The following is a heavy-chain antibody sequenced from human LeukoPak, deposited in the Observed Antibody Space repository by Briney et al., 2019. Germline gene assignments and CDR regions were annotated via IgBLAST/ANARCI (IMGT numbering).Heavy chain of an antibody. V-gene: IGHV1-69*05. CDR2: IIPIFGTA. CDR3: AREDYYGSGSYLNY. J-gene: IGHJ4*02. CDR1: GGTFSSYA. Sequence: SVKVSCKASGGTFSSYAISWVRQAPGQGLEWMGGIIPIFGTANYAQKFQGRVTITTDESTNTAYMELCSLRSEDTAVYYCAREDYYGSGSYLNYWGQGTLVTVSS. D-gene: IGHD3-10*01.